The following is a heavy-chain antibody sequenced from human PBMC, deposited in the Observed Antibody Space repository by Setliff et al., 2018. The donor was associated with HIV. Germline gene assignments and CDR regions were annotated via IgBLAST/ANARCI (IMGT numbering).Heavy chain of an antibody. CDR1: GFTFSRYG. CDR2: ISWSGGGT. Sequence: GGSLRLSCAASGFTFSRYGMHWVRQVPGKGLEWVSGISWSGGGTGYAASVKGRFTISRDNAKNSLYLQMNSLRAEDTAVYYCARTADPRITMVRDPDYWGQGTLVTVSS. D-gene: IGHD3-10*01. V-gene: IGHV3-20*04. J-gene: IGHJ4*02. CDR3: ARTADPRITMVRDPDY.